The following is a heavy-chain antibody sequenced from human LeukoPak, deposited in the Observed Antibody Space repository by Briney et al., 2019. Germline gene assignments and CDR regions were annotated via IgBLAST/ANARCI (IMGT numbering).Heavy chain of an antibody. J-gene: IGHJ4*02. CDR2: IYYSGST. CDR3: ARVPRGYSYGPVEG. Sequence: SETLSLTCTVSGGSISSGGYYWSWIRQHPGKGLEWIGYIYYSGSTYYNPSLKSRVTISVDTSKNQFSLKLSSVTAADTAVYYCARVPRGYSYGPVEGWGQGTLVAVSS. D-gene: IGHD5-18*01. CDR1: GGSISSGGYY. V-gene: IGHV4-31*03.